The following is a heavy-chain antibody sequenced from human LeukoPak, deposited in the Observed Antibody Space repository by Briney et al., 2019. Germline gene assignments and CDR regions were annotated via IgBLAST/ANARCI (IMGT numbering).Heavy chain of an antibody. V-gene: IGHV4-39*01. CDR2: IYYSGST. J-gene: IGHJ5*02. CDR3: ARQTTVTVFYSWFDP. Sequence: SETLSLTCTVSGGSISSSSYYWGWIRQPPGNGVEWIGSIYYSGSTYYNPSLKSRVTISVDTSKNQFSLKLSSVTAADTAVYYCARQTTVTVFYSWFDPWGQGTLVTVSS. D-gene: IGHD4-17*01. CDR1: GGSISSSSYY.